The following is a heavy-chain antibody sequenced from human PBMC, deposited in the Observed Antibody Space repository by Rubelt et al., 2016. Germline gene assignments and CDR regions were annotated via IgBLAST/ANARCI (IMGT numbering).Heavy chain of an antibody. CDR3: ASLPVGDAFDI. D-gene: IGHD1-14*01. J-gene: IGHJ3*02. CDR1: GYTLTELS. CDR2: INPNSGGT. Sequence: QVQLVQSGAEVKKPGASVKVSCKVSGYTLTELSMHWVRQAPGKGLEWMGWINPNSGGTNYAQKCQGRVTMTRDTSISTAYMELSRLRSDDTAVYYCASLPVGDAFDIWGQGTMVTVSS. V-gene: IGHV1-2*02.